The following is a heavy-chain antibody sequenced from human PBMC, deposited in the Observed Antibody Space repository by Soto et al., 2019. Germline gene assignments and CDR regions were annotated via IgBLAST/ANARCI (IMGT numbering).Heavy chain of an antibody. CDR3: ARGDYYDSSGYHHLWWFDP. V-gene: IGHV4-30-2*01. CDR2: IYHSGST. J-gene: IGHJ5*02. CDR1: GGSISSGGYS. D-gene: IGHD3-22*01. Sequence: SETLSLTCAVSGGSISSGGYSWSWIRQPPGKGLEWIGYIYHSGSTYYNPSLRSRVTISVDRSKNQFSLKLSSVTAADTAVYYCARGDYYDSSGYHHLWWFDPWGQGTLVTVSS.